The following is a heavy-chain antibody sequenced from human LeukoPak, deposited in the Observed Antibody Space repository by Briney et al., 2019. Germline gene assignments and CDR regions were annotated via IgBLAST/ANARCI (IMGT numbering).Heavy chain of an antibody. Sequence: GRSLRLSCAASGFTFSSYSMNWVRQAPGKGLEWVSSISSSSSYIYYADSVKGRFTISRDNAKNSLYLQMNSLRAEDTAVYYCARASVGATPFDYWGQGTLVTVSS. J-gene: IGHJ4*02. CDR3: ARASVGATPFDY. CDR2: ISSSSSYI. D-gene: IGHD1-26*01. V-gene: IGHV3-21*01. CDR1: GFTFSSYS.